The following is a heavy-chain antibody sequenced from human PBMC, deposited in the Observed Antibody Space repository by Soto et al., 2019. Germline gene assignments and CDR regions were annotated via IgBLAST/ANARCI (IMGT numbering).Heavy chain of an antibody. V-gene: IGHV3-9*01. Sequence: GESLRLSCAGSGDTFAEYGMHWVRQVPVKGLEWISGISWNRGSIGYADSVKGRFTISRDNAKNSLYLQMNSLRVEDTALYYCAMSSRSCQLSDYRGQGTLGTGS. D-gene: IGHD6-19*01. CDR3: AMSSRSCQLSDY. CDR1: GDTFAEYG. J-gene: IGHJ4*02. CDR2: ISWNRGSI.